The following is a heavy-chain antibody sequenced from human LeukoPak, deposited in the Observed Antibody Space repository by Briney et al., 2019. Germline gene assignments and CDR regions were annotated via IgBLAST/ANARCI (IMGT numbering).Heavy chain of an antibody. CDR1: GFTFSSYA. V-gene: IGHV3-23*01. Sequence: GGSLRLSCAASGFTFSSYAMSWVRQAPGKGLEWVSDISGGGATTFYADSVKGRFTISRDNSKNTLYLQLSSLGAEDTAVYYCAKSTGYSTTGRDFDSWGRGTLCSVSS. CDR2: ISGGGATT. J-gene: IGHJ4*02. CDR3: AKSTGYSTTGRDFDS. D-gene: IGHD6-13*01.